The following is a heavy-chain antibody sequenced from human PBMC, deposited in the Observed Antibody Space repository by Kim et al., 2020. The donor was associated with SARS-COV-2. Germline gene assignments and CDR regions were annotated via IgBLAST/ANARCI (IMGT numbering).Heavy chain of an antibody. CDR1: GGSISSSSYY. CDR2: IYYSGST. Sequence: SETLSLTCTVSGGSISSSSYYWGWIRQPPGKGLEWIGSIYYSGSTYYNPSLKSRVTISVDTSNNQFSLKLSSVTAADTAVYYCARMGYYGSGSYLRHFDYWGQGTLVTVSS. J-gene: IGHJ4*02. CDR3: ARMGYYGSGSYLRHFDY. D-gene: IGHD3-10*01. V-gene: IGHV4-39*01.